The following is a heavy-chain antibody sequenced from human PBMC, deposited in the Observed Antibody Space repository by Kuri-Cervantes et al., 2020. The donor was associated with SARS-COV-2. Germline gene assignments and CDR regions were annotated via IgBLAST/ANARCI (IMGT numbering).Heavy chain of an antibody. V-gene: IGHV3-53*01. CDR2: IYSSGST. CDR3: ARSTVGFDS. Sequence: GESLKISCVASGFSVRSNYMSWVRQAPGKGLEWVSSIYSSGSTYYADSVKGRFTSSRENYKNTVYLQLNSLRVEDTAVYYCARSTVGFDSWGQGTLVTVSS. D-gene: IGHD4-23*01. CDR1: GFSVRSNY. J-gene: IGHJ4*02.